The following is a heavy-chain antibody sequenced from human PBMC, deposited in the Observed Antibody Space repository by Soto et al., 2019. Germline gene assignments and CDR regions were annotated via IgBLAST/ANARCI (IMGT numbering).Heavy chain of an antibody. J-gene: IGHJ4*02. CDR1: GFNFPTFW. CDR3: ATSTLYSYGYD. V-gene: IGHV5-51*01. CDR2: IYPGDSDT. Sequence: GESLKISCKHSGFNFPTFWIAWVRQMPGKGLEWMGIIYPGDSDTRYSPSFQGQVTISADKSISTAYLQWSSLKASDTAMYYCATSTLYSYGYDWGQGTLVTVSS. D-gene: IGHD5-18*01.